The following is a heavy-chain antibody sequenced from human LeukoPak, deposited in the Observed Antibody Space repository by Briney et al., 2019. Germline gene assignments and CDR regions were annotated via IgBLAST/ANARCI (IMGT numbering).Heavy chain of an antibody. Sequence: GGSLRLSCAASGFTFSSYPMHWVRQAPGKGLEWVAGMSYDGTNKYYADSVKGRFTISRDNSKNTLYLQMNSLGAEDTAVYYCARDDSGSYNALDIWGQGTRVTVSS. CDR1: GFTFSSYP. V-gene: IGHV3-30*04. CDR2: MSYDGTNK. D-gene: IGHD1-26*01. J-gene: IGHJ3*02. CDR3: ARDDSGSYNALDI.